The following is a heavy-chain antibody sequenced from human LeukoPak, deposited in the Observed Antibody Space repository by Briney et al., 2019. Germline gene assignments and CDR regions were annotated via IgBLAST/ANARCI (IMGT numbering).Heavy chain of an antibody. J-gene: IGHJ6*03. CDR2: IRSKAYGGTT. D-gene: IGHD3-3*01. V-gene: IGHV3-49*04. CDR3: TALRCSRCYYYYYMDV. Sequence: GGSLRLSCTASGFTFGDYAMSWVRQAPGKGLEWVGFIRSKAYGGTTEYAASVKGRFTISRDDSKSIAYLQMNSLKTEDTAVYYCTALRCSRCYYYYYMDVWGKGTTVTISS. CDR1: GFTFGDYA.